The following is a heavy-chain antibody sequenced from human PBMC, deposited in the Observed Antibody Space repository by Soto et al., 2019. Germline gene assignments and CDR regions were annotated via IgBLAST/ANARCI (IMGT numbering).Heavy chain of an antibody. J-gene: IGHJ3*01. D-gene: IGHD2-8*01. Sequence: QVQLQESGPGLVRPSQTLSLTCTVSAGSISTINYYWSWIRQHPEKGLVWIGYISYSGSTFYHSSLKTRVTLSLDTSNKQFSLTLTSVTAADTAVYYCARSAQWDGFDPWGQGTMVTVSS. V-gene: IGHV4-31*03. CDR2: ISYSGST. CDR3: ARSAQWDGFDP. CDR1: AGSISTINYY.